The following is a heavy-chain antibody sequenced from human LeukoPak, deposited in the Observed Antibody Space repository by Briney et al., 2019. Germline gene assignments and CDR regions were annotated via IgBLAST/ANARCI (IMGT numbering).Heavy chain of an antibody. CDR2: IYYSGST. D-gene: IGHD6-19*01. CDR1: GGSISSGDYY. Sequence: SQTLSLTCTVSGGSISSGDYYWSWIRQPPGKGLEWIGYIYYSGSTYYNPSLKSRVTISVDTSKNQFSLKLSSVTAADTALYYCARGSLAVAGYFDSWGQGTLVTVSS. CDR3: ARGSLAVAGYFDS. J-gene: IGHJ4*02. V-gene: IGHV4-30-4*01.